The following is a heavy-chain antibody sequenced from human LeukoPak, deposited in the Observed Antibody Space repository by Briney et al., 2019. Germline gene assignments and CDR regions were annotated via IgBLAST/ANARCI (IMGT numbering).Heavy chain of an antibody. CDR1: GFTFGGYG. CDR2: IAYDGSRA. Sequence: GGSLRLFCAGSGFTFGGYGMHWFRQTPGKGLEWVAVIAYDGSRAFYADSVKGRFTISRDNSKNTMSVQMDDLRAEDTAVYYCTRYNNDHFDYWGQGTLVTVSS. J-gene: IGHJ4*02. D-gene: IGHD1-14*01. CDR3: TRYNNDHFDY. V-gene: IGHV3-33*01.